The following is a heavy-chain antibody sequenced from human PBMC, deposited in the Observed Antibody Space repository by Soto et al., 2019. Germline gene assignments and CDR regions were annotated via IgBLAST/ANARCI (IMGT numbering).Heavy chain of an antibody. CDR1: GFTFDDYA. V-gene: IGHV3-9*01. CDR2: ISWNSGSI. CDR3: AKDMHSSSWYWFDP. Sequence: DVQLVESGGGLVQPGRSLRLSCAASGFTFDDYAMHWVRQAPGKGLEWVSGISWNSGSIDYADSVKGRFTISRDNAKNSLYLQMNSLRAEDTALYYCAKDMHSSSWYWFDPWGQGTLVTVSS. D-gene: IGHD6-13*01. J-gene: IGHJ5*02.